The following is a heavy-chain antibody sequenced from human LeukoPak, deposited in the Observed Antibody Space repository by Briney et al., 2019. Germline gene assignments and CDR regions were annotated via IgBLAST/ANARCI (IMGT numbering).Heavy chain of an antibody. CDR2: ISSSSTDM. V-gene: IGHV3-11*01. J-gene: IGHJ4*02. CDR1: GFIFSDYY. CDR3: ARGVPTSGPSY. D-gene: IGHD2-8*01. Sequence: SGGSLRLSCAGSGFIFSDYYMSWIRQAPGKGLEWVSYISSSSTDMYYADSVKGRFSISRDNAKNSLHLQMISLRAEDTAVYYCARGVPTSGPSYWGQGTLVTVSS.